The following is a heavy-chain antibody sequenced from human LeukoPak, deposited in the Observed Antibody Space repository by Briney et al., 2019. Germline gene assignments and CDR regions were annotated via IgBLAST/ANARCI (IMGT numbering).Heavy chain of an antibody. CDR3: ARPIYSSSWDAFNI. CDR2: INQDGSKV. J-gene: IGHJ3*02. V-gene: IGHV3-7*01. CDR1: GFTFSSYW. D-gene: IGHD6-13*01. Sequence: GGSLRLSCAASGFTFSSYWMSWVRQAPGKGLECVANINQDGSKVYFVDSVKGRFTISRDKAKKSLFLQMNSLRAEDTAVYYCARPIYSSSWDAFNIWGQGTMVTVSS.